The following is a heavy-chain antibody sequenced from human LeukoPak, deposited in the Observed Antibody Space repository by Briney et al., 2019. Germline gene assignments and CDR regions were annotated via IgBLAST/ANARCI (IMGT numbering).Heavy chain of an antibody. CDR3: ARNYGSGTGWFDP. CDR1: GGTFSSYA. D-gene: IGHD3-10*01. J-gene: IGHJ5*02. CDR2: IIPIFGIA. V-gene: IGHV1-69*04. Sequence: SVKVSGKASGGTFSSYAISWVRQAPGQGLEWMGRIIPIFGIANYAQKFQGRVTITADKSTSTAYMELSSLRSEDTAVYYCARNYGSGTGWFDPWGQGTLVTVSS.